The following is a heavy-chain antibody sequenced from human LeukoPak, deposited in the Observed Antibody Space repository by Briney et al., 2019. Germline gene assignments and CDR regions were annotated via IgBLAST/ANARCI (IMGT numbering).Heavy chain of an antibody. CDR3: ARDVTIVGATPFWFDP. CDR1: GFTFSSYS. J-gene: IGHJ5*02. Sequence: KSGGSLRLSCAASGFTFSSYSMNWVRQAPGKGLEWVSSISSSSSYIYYADSVKGRFTISRDNAKNSLYLQMNSLRAEDTAVYYCARDVTIVGATPFWFDPWGQGTLVTVSS. D-gene: IGHD1-26*01. CDR2: ISSSSSYI. V-gene: IGHV3-21*01.